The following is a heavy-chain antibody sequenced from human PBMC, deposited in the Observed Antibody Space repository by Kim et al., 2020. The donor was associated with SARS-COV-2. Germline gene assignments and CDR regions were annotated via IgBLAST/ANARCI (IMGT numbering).Heavy chain of an antibody. J-gene: IGHJ6*02. CDR1: GFTFSSYW. D-gene: IGHD2-15*01. Sequence: GGSLRLSCAASGFTFSSYWMSWVRQAPGKGLEWVANIKQDGSEKYYVDSVKGRFTISRDNAKNSLYLQMNSLRAEDTAVYYCAREAPPWWVDRGMDVWGQGTTVTVSS. CDR2: IKQDGSEK. CDR3: AREAPPWWVDRGMDV. V-gene: IGHV3-7*03.